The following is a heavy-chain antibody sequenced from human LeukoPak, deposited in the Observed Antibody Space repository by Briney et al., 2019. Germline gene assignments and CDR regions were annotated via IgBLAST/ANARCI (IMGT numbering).Heavy chain of an antibody. CDR2: TSSDLNVK. Sequence: GGSLRLSCAASGFTFRNYVIHWVRQAPGKRLEWVAVTSSDLNVKLYADSVKGRFTISRDNSRSTLYLQMNSLRPEDTAIYYCAREGYYGSGSPPSLYFDYWGQGTLVTVSS. CDR1: GFTFRNYV. CDR3: AREGYYGSGSPPSLYFDY. D-gene: IGHD3-10*01. V-gene: IGHV3-30-3*01. J-gene: IGHJ4*02.